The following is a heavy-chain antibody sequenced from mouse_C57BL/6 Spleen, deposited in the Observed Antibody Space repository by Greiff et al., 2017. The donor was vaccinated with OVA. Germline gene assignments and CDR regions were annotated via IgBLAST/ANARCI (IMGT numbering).Heavy chain of an antibody. D-gene: IGHD1-1*01. V-gene: IGHV1-64*01. Sequence: VKLQQPGAELVKPGASVKLSCKASGYTFTSYWMHWVKQRPGQGLEWIGMIHPNSGSTNYNEKFKSKATLTVDKSSSTAYMQLSSLTSEDSAVYYCARSPVTTVVATDYWGQGTTLTVSS. CDR3: ARSPVTTVVATDY. J-gene: IGHJ2*01. CDR2: IHPNSGST. CDR1: GYTFTSYW.